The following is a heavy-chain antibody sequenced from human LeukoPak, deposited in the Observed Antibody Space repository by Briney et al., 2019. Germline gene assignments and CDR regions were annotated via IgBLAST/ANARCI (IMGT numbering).Heavy chain of an antibody. V-gene: IGHV4-39*07. CDR1: GGSISSSSYY. CDR3: ARRRGDFWSGYYPGRWFDP. J-gene: IGHJ5*02. D-gene: IGHD3-3*01. CDR2: IYYSGST. Sequence: SETVSLTCTVSGGSISSSSYYWGWIRQPPGKGLEWIGSIYYSGSTYYNPSLKSRVTISVDTSKNQFSLKLSSVTAADTAVYYCARRRGDFWSGYYPGRWFDPWGQGTLVTVSS.